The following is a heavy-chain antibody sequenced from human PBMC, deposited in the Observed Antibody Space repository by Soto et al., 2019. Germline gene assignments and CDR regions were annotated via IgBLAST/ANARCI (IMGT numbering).Heavy chain of an antibody. CDR1: GFTFSSYA. D-gene: IGHD2-15*01. V-gene: IGHV3-23*01. Sequence: GGSLKLSCAASGFTFSSYAMSWVRQAPGKGLEWVSAISGSGGSTYYADSVKGRLTISRDNSKNTVYLQMNSLRAEDTAVYYCAKGDCSGGRCYRGFDYWGQGTLVTVSS. CDR3: AKGDCSGGRCYRGFDY. J-gene: IGHJ4*02. CDR2: ISGSGGST.